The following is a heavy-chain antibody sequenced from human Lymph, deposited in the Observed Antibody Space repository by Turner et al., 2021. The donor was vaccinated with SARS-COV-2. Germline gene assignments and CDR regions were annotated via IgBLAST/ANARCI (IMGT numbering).Heavy chain of an antibody. J-gene: IGHJ6*02. CDR1: GYTLTELS. CDR3: ATVLCTGSSCYYYGMDV. V-gene: IGHV1-24*01. CDR2: FDPEDGEI. D-gene: IGHD2-15*01. Sequence: QVQLVQSGAEVKKPGASVKVSCKVSGYTLTELSMHWVRQAPGKGLEWMGGFDPEDGEIIYAQKFQGRVTMTEDTSTDTAYMELSSQRSEDTAVYYCATVLCTGSSCYYYGMDVWGQGTTVTVSS.